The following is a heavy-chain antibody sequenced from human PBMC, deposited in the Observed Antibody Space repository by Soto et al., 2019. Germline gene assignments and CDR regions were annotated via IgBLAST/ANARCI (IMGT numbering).Heavy chain of an antibody. CDR1: GGTFSSYA. D-gene: IGHD6-19*01. CDR2: IIPIFGTA. V-gene: IGHV1-69*13. Sequence: ASVKVSCKASGGTFSSYAISWMRQAPGQGLEWMGGIIPIFGTANYAQKFQGRVTITADESTSTAYMELSSLRSEDTAVYYCASGYIIPGIAVAGFFDYWGQGTLVTVSS. CDR3: ASGYIIPGIAVAGFFDY. J-gene: IGHJ4*02.